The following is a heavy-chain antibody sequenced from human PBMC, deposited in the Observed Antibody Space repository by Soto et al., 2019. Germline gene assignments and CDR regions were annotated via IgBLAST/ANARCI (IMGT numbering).Heavy chain of an antibody. Sequence: GGSLRLSCAASGFTFSSYGMHWVRQAPGKGLEWVAVIWYDGSNKYYADSVKGRFTISRDNSKNTLYLQMSSLRAEDTAVYYCARDGIMITFGGVIDPFDYWGQGTLVTVSS. CDR1: GFTFSSYG. CDR2: IWYDGSNK. J-gene: IGHJ4*02. CDR3: ARDGIMITFGGVIDPFDY. D-gene: IGHD3-16*02. V-gene: IGHV3-33*01.